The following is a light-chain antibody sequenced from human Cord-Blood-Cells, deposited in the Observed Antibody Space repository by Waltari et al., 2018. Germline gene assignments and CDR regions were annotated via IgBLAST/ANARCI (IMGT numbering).Light chain of an antibody. CDR1: QGISNY. Sequence: IQMTQSPSSLSASVGDRVTTTCRASQGISNYLAWYQQKPGKVPKLLIYAASTLQSGVPSRFSGSGSGTDFTLTISSLQPEDVATYYCQKYNSAPCTFGPGTKVDIK. V-gene: IGKV1-27*01. CDR3: QKYNSAPCT. J-gene: IGKJ3*01. CDR2: AAS.